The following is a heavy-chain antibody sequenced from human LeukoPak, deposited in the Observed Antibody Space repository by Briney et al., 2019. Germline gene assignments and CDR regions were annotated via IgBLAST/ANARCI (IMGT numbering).Heavy chain of an antibody. CDR2: ISGSGGST. CDR1: GFTFSSYA. CDR3: AKDVLYYDFWSGPNQSVD. J-gene: IGHJ4*02. V-gene: IGHV3-23*01. D-gene: IGHD3-3*01. Sequence: GGSLRLSCAASGFTFSSYAMSWVRQAPWKGLEWVSAISGSGGSTYYADSVKGRFTISRDNSKNTLYLQMNSLRAEDTAVYYCAKDVLYYDFWSGPNQSVDWGQGTLVTVSS.